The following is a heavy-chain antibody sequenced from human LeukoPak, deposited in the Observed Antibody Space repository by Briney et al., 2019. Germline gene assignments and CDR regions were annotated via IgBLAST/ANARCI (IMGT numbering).Heavy chain of an antibody. J-gene: IGHJ4*02. D-gene: IGHD6-25*01. CDR3: ARNIASGGDY. CDR2: IDSDGGST. Sequence: GESLKISCAASGFTFSSSWMQWVRQAPGKGLVWVSRIDSDGGSTGYADPVKGRFTISRDNAKSTLYLQMHSLRAEDTAMYYCARNIASGGDYWGQGTLVTVSS. CDR1: GFTFSSSW. V-gene: IGHV3-74*01.